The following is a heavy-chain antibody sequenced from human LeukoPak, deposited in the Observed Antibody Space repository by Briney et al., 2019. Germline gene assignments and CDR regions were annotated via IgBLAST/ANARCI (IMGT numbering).Heavy chain of an antibody. CDR3: AKDGLISGSGSYPDY. CDR2: ISYDGSNK. D-gene: IGHD3-10*01. CDR1: GFTFSSYG. J-gene: IGHJ4*02. V-gene: IGHV3-30*18. Sequence: GRSLRLSCAASGFTFSSYGVHWVRQAPGKGLEWVAVISYDGSNKYYADSVKGRFTISRDNSKNTLYLQMNSLRAEDTAVYYCAKDGLISGSGSYPDYWGQETLVTVSS.